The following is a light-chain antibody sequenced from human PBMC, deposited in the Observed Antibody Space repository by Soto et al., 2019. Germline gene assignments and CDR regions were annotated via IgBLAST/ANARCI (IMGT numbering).Light chain of an antibody. CDR1: PSVSIC. V-gene: IGKV1-5*03. J-gene: IGKJ5*01. CDR3: QQYNNWPTCT. CDR2: KSX. Sequence: DIQMTQCPSTLPAYVVDRVTLSCRGXPSVSICLAWYPQKPGSGTKIXIXKSXILESGVPSRFTGSGSGREFTLTISSLQPEDFAVYYCQQYNNWPTCTFGQGTRLEIK.